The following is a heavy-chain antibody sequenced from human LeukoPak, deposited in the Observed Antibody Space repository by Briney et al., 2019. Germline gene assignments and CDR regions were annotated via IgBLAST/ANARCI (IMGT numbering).Heavy chain of an antibody. D-gene: IGHD4-17*01. J-gene: IGHJ4*02. CDR3: ARQNGGAEYGDYGH. V-gene: IGHV3-21*04. CDR1: GFTFSSYS. CDR2: ISSSSGYI. Sequence: AGGSLRLSCAASGFTFSSYSMNWVRQAPGKGLEWVSSISSSSGYIYYADSLKGRFTISRDNAKNSLYLQMTSLRAEDTALYYCARQNGGAEYGDYGHWGQGILVTVSS.